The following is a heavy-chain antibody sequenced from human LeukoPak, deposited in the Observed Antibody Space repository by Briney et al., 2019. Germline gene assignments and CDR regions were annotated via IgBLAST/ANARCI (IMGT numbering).Heavy chain of an antibody. CDR2: ISGSGGNT. V-gene: IGHV3-23*01. D-gene: IGHD2-15*01. Sequence: GGSLRLSCAASGFTFSSYAMSWVRQAPGKGLEWVSAISGSGGNTYYADSVKGRFTISRDNSKNTLYLQMNSLRAEDTAVYYCAKRYSNGYCSGGSCYFFDYWGQGTLVTVSS. CDR1: GFTFSSYA. CDR3: AKRYSNGYCSGGSCYFFDY. J-gene: IGHJ4*02.